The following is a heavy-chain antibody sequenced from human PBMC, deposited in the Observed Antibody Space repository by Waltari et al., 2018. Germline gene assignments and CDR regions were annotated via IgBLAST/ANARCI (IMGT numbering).Heavy chain of an antibody. Sequence: EVQLVESGGGLIQPGGSLRLSCAASGFTVSSNYMSWVRQAPGKGLEWVSVIYSGGSTYYADSVKGRFTISRDNSKNTLYLQMNSLRAEDTVVYYCAREVPGDTAIAFDIWGQGTMVTVSS. CDR2: IYSGGST. J-gene: IGHJ3*02. CDR3: AREVPGDTAIAFDI. CDR1: GFTVSSNY. V-gene: IGHV3-53*01. D-gene: IGHD5-18*01.